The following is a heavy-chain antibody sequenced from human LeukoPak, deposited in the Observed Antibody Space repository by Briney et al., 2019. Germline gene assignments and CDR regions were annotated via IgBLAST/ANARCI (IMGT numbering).Heavy chain of an antibody. CDR2: IYYSGST. Sequence: TLSLTCTVSGGSVSSSSYYWGWIRQPPGKGLEWIGSIYYSGSTFYNPSLRSRVTISVDTSKNQFSPKLTSVTAADTAVYYCATQTLRLWGQGTLVTVSS. D-gene: IGHD4-17*01. CDR1: GGSVSSSSYY. CDR3: ATQTLRL. V-gene: IGHV4-39*01. J-gene: IGHJ4*02.